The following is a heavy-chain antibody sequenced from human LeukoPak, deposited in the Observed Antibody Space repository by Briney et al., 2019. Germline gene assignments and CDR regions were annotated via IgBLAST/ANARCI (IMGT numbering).Heavy chain of an antibody. Sequence: GGSLRLSCAASGFTLSDYYMSWIRQGPVKGRGRGSYICSSGSAIYYADSVKGRFTISRDNAKNSLYLQMNSLRAEDTAVYYCARDPGDFWSGYYSRYFDYWGQGTLVTVSS. CDR2: ICSSGSAI. D-gene: IGHD3-3*01. J-gene: IGHJ4*02. CDR1: GFTLSDYY. V-gene: IGHV3-11*04. CDR3: ARDPGDFWSGYYSRYFDY.